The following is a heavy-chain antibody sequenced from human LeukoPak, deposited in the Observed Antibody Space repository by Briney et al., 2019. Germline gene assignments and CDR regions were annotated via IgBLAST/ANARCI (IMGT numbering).Heavy chain of an antibody. V-gene: IGHV1-8*01. J-gene: IGHJ4*02. CDR2: MNPNSGNT. D-gene: IGHD3-9*01. CDR3: ARGIVYYDILTGTFDY. CDR1: GYTFTSYD. Sequence: ASVKASCKASGYTFTSYDINWVRQATGQGLEWMGWMNPNSGNTGYAQKLQGRVTMTTDTSTSTAYMELRSLRSDDTAVYYCARGIVYYDILTGTFDYWGQGTLVTVSS.